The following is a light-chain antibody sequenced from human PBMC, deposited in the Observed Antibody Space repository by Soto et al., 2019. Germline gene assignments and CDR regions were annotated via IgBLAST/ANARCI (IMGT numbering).Light chain of an antibody. Sequence: ILLTQSPGTLSLYPGERATLCCRASQSVSSSSLAWYQQKRGQAPRLLIHGASSRATGIPDRFSGSGSGTDFPLTISRLEPEDFAVYYCRQYGGSPRTFGQGTKVDI. V-gene: IGKV3-20*01. CDR1: QSVSSSS. CDR2: GAS. J-gene: IGKJ1*01. CDR3: RQYGGSPRT.